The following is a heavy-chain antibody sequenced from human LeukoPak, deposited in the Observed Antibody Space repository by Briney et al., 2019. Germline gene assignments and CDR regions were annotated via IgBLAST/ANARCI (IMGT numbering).Heavy chain of an antibody. D-gene: IGHD5-24*01. CDR1: GFTFSNYA. J-gene: IGHJ1*01. Sequence: PGGSLRLSCAASGFTFSNYAMSWLRQVPGKRLEWLSVMGRGGEYVYYADSAKGRFTISRDNSKNTLYLQMRSLRVEDTAVYYCAKDETGDGFNSIWGQGTLVTVSS. CDR3: AKDETGDGFNSI. V-gene: IGHV3-23*01. CDR2: MGRGGEYV.